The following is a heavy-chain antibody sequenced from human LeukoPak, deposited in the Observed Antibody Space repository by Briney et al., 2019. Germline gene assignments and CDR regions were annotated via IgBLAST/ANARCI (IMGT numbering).Heavy chain of an antibody. J-gene: IGHJ4*02. V-gene: IGHV3-23*05. CDR1: GFTFSSYA. D-gene: IGHD6-13*01. CDR2: ICGSGSSK. CDR3: AKQGGSSGTQLDD. Sequence: GGSLRLSCAASGFTFSSYAMNWVRQAPGKGLEWVARICGSGSSKFYADSVKGRFTISRDNSKNTPYLQMNSLRADDKAVYYCAKQGGSSGTQLDDWGEGSLVTVSS.